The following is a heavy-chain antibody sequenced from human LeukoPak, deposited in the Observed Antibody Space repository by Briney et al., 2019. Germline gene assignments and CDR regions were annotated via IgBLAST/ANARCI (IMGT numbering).Heavy chain of an antibody. J-gene: IGHJ4*02. Sequence: ASVKVSCKASGYTFTGYYMHWVRQAPGQGLEWMGWINPNSGGTNYAQKFQGRVTMTRDTSISTAYMELSRLRSDDTAVYYCVRRRAWYYGSGNEYDYWGQGTLVTVSS. CDR3: VRRRAWYYGSGNEYDY. D-gene: IGHD3-10*01. V-gene: IGHV1-2*02. CDR2: INPNSGGT. CDR1: GYTFTGYY.